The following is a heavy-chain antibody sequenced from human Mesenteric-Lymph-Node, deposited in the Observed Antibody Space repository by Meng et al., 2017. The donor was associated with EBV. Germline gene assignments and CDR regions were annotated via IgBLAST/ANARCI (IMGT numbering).Heavy chain of an antibody. D-gene: IGHD5-12*01. V-gene: IGHV4-39*02. Sequence: QLQLQESGPGLVKPSXXLPLICPVPXDSISGSGYYRGWIRQPPGKGLEWIASMFYRGTSGSAYYNPSLERRVKRSVDTSKNQFSLQLTSLTAADTAIYYCARGGPNRGSWLNFDYWGQGKLVTVSS. J-gene: IGHJ4*01. CDR3: ARGGPNRGSWLNFDY. CDR2: MFYRGTSGSA. CDR1: XDSISGSGYY.